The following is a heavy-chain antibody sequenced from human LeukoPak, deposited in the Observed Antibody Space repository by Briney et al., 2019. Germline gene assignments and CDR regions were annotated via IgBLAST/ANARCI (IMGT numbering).Heavy chain of an antibody. CDR2: FYSGGHT. V-gene: IGHV3-53*01. CDR3: ARGEYGSGWYMD. CDR1: GFTVSTNY. J-gene: IGHJ4*02. Sequence: PGGSLRLSCAASGFTVSTNYMSWVRQAPGKGLEWVSLFYSGGHTNYADSVKGRFTFSRDSSYNTLYLQMNSLRVEDTAVYYCARGEYGSGWYMDWGPGTLVTVSS. D-gene: IGHD6-19*01.